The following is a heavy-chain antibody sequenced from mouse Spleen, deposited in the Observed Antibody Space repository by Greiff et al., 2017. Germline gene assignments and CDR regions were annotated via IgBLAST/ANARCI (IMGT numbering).Heavy chain of an antibody. CDR3: AREVYGNYAFDY. CDR2: IWAGGST. V-gene: IGHV2-9*02. Sequence: VQGVESGPGLVAPSQSLSITCTISGFSLTSYGVHWVRQPPGKGLEWLGVIWAGGSTNYNSALMSRLSISKDNSKSQVFLKMNSLQTDDTAMYYCAREVYGNYAFDYWGQGTTLTVSS. D-gene: IGHD2-1*01. J-gene: IGHJ2*01. CDR1: GFSLTSYG.